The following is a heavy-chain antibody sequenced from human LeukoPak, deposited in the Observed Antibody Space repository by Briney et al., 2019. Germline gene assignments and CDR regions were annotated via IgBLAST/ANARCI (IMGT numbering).Heavy chain of an antibody. V-gene: IGHV3-23*01. CDR3: AKAGACYYDSSGYCNWFDP. CDR1: GFTFSSYS. Sequence: GGSLRLSCAASGFTFSSYSMNWVRQAPGKGLEWVSAISGSGGSTYYADSVKGRFTISRDNSKNTLYLQMNSLRAEDTAVYYCAKAGACYYDSSGYCNWFDPWGQGTLVTVSS. D-gene: IGHD3-22*01. CDR2: ISGSGGST. J-gene: IGHJ5*02.